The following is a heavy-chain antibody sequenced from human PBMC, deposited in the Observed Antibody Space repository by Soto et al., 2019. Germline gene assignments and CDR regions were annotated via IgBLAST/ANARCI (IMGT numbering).Heavy chain of an antibody. V-gene: IGHV3-23*01. J-gene: IGHJ4*02. CDR3: AKTSSMTIRDGFDH. Sequence: EVQVLESGGGLVQPGGSLRLSCAASGFTFSSYAMSWVRQAPGQGLEWVSAFSGSGSNPYYADSVKGRFTISRDNSKNTLYLQMISRRAEDTAQYYFAKTSSMTIRDGFDHWGQGTLVTVSS. D-gene: IGHD4-17*01. CDR1: GFTFSSYA. CDR2: FSGSGSNP.